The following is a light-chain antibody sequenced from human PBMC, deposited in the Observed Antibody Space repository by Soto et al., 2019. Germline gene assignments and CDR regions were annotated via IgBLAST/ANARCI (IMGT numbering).Light chain of an antibody. J-gene: IGLJ3*02. CDR1: SSDVGGYNY. Sequence: QSALTQPASVPGSPGQSITISCTGTSSDVGGYNYVSWYQQHPGKAPKLMIYEVSNRPSGVSNRFSGSKSGNTASLTISGLQPEDEADYYCSSYTSSSTRVFGGGTKLTVL. CDR3: SSYTSSSTRV. V-gene: IGLV2-14*01. CDR2: EVS.